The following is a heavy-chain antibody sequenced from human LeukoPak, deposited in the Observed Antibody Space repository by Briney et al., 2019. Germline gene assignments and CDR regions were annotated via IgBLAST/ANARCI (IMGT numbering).Heavy chain of an antibody. Sequence: GGSLRLSCVGFGFTFSDHFMSWIRQVPGKEPEWLSYINSKGDNILYRDSVKGRFTISRDNAENSLYLQMNSLKAEDTAVYYCATSRVFDYWGQGALVIVSS. CDR1: GFTFSDHF. V-gene: IGHV3-11*04. CDR2: INSKGDNI. J-gene: IGHJ4*02. CDR3: ATSRVFDY.